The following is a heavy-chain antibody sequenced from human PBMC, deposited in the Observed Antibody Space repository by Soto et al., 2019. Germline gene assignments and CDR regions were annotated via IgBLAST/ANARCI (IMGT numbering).Heavy chain of an antibody. Sequence: EVELSESGGGLVQPGGSLRLSCAASGFNFRSYAMSWVRRAPGKGLECVSAISGSGGTSYFADPVGRRFTIYRDKSKNTLYLQLSSLRVEDTAEYFCAKGRGSSWTIYYWGKGTLVTVSS. J-gene: IGHJ4*02. CDR2: ISGSGGTS. D-gene: IGHD6-13*01. CDR1: GFNFRSYA. CDR3: AKGRGSSWTIYY. V-gene: IGHV3-23*01.